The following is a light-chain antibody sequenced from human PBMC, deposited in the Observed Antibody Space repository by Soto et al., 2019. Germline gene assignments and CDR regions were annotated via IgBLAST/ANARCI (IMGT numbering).Light chain of an antibody. CDR3: QQYNSYSPT. V-gene: IGKV1-5*01. CDR1: QSISSW. CDR2: DAS. J-gene: IGKJ1*01. Sequence: DIQMTQSPSTLSASVGDRVTITCRASQSISSWLAWYQQKPGKAPKPLIYDASSLESGVPSRFSGSGSGTEFTLTISSLQPDDFATYYCQQYNSYSPTFGQGTKVDIK.